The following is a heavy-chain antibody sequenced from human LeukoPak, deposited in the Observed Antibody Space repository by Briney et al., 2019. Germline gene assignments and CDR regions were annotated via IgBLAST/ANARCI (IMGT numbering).Heavy chain of an antibody. D-gene: IGHD3-22*01. CDR1: GFMFSSYW. J-gene: IGHJ4*02. V-gene: IGHV3-74*01. Sequence: PGGSLSLSCAATGFMFSSYWMHWVRQATGKGLVWVTRINSDGRSTNFADSVKGRFTISRDNSKNTLYLQMNSLRAEDTAVYYCAKVKRVYDSSGYYQHIDYWGQGTLVTVSS. CDR2: INSDGRST. CDR3: AKVKRVYDSSGYYQHIDY.